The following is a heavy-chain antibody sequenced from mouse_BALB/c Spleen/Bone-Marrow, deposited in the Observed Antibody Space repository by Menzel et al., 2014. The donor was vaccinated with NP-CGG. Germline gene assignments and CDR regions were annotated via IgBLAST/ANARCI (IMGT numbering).Heavy chain of an antibody. CDR2: INPTRGYT. Sequence: VHLVESAPELARPGASVKMSCKASSYTFTSFTIQWIKQRPGQGLEWIGYINPTRGYTDYNQKFKDRTTLTADKSSSTTYMQLTSQKSEDSAVYYCAREATYCAYFYYWGQGTALAVPS. CDR1: SYTFTSFT. CDR3: AREATYCAYFYY. J-gene: IGHJ2*01. D-gene: IGHD2-10*01. V-gene: IGHV1-4*02.